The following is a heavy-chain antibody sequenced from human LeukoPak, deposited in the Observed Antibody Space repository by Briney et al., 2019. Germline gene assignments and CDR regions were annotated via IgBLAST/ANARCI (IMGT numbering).Heavy chain of an antibody. CDR2: ISGSGGST. Sequence: TGGSLRLSCAASGFTFSSYAMSWVRQAPGKGLEWVSAISGSGGSTYYTDSVKGRFTISRDNSKNTLYLQMNSLRAEDTAVYYCASVINGDCLDYWGQGTLVTVSS. V-gene: IGHV3-23*01. CDR1: GFTFSSYA. CDR3: ASVINGDCLDY. D-gene: IGHD2-21*02. J-gene: IGHJ4*02.